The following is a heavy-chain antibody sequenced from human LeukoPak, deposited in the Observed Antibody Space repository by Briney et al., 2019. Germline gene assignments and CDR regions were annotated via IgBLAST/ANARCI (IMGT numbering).Heavy chain of an antibody. J-gene: IGHJ4*02. CDR1: GFTFSSYS. D-gene: IGHD1-26*01. Sequence: GGSLRLSCAASGFTFSSYSMNWVRQAPGKGLEWVSSISSSSSYIYYADSVRGRFTISRDNAKNSLYLQMNSLRAEDTAVYYCAPIVGATLVGYWGQGTLVTVSS. CDR3: APIVGATLVGY. V-gene: IGHV3-21*01. CDR2: ISSSSSYI.